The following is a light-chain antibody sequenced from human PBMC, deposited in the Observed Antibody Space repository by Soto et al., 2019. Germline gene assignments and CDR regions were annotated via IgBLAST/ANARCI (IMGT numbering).Light chain of an antibody. J-gene: IGKJ2*01. CDR1: QSISSY. Sequence: DIQMTQSPSSLSASVGDRVTITCRASQSISSYLNWYQQKPGKAPKLLIYAASSLQSGVPSRFRGSGSGTDFTLTICSLQPEDFATYYCQQSYSTPPLYTFGQGTKLEIK. V-gene: IGKV1-39*01. CDR2: AAS. CDR3: QQSYSTPPLYT.